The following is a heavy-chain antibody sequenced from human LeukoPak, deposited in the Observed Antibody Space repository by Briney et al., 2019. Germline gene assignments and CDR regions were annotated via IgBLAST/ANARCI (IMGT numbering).Heavy chain of an antibody. CDR3: ARVGDGLNDAFDI. V-gene: IGHV1-2*06. CDR1: GYTFTGYY. J-gene: IGHJ3*02. D-gene: IGHD5-24*01. CDR2: INPNTGRT. Sequence: ASVKVSCKASGYTFTGYYMKWVRQARGQGSEGLGRINPNTGRTNFAQSFHGRVTMTRDASIPTASMELSRLRSDDTAVYYCARVGDGLNDAFDIWGQGTMVTVSS.